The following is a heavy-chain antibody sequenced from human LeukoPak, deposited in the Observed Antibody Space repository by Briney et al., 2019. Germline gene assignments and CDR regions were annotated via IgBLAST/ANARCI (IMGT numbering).Heavy chain of an antibody. J-gene: IGHJ5*02. Sequence: SVKVSCKSSGGTFSSYVISWVRQAPGQGLEWVGRIMPVPGVSNYAQKFQGRVTITADKSTSTAYMELSRLRSEDTAVYYCARSVIEEVSATYNWFDPWGQGTLVTVSS. V-gene: IGHV1-69*04. CDR3: ARSVIEEVSATYNWFDP. CDR2: IMPVPGVS. D-gene: IGHD3-16*02. CDR1: GGTFSSYV.